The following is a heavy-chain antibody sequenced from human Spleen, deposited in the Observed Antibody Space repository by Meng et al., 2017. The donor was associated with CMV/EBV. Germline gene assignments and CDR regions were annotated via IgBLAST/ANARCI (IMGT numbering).Heavy chain of an antibody. V-gene: IGHV1-69-2*01. CDR2: IDPENGET. CDR1: GDTLPDYY. D-gene: IGHD6-25*01. CDR3: ASASDRGPPDY. J-gene: IGHJ4*02. Sequence: YCKVSGDTLPDYYIPWVQKAPGKGLEWMGLIDPENGETIYGEKFQGRVTITADTSTDTAYMEVSSLRSEDTAVYYCASASDRGPPDYWGQGTLVTVSS.